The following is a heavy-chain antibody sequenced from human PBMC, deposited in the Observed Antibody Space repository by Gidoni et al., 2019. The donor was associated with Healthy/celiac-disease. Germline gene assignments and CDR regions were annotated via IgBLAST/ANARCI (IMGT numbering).Heavy chain of an antibody. CDR3: ASYDILTDSLDY. Sequence: VQLGEPGGGLVKPGGCLRLCGVASGFTFNCCTMNWVRQAPGKGLEWVSSITSSSSYIYYADSVKGRFTISRDNAKNSLYLQMNSLRAEDTAVYYCASYDILTDSLDYWGQGTLVTVSS. J-gene: IGHJ4*02. CDR2: ITSSSSYI. V-gene: IGHV3-21*01. CDR1: GFTFNCCT. D-gene: IGHD3-9*01.